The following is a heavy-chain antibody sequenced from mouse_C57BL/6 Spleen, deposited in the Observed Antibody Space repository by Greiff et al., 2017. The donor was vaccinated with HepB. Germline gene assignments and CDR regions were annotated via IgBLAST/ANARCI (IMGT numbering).Heavy chain of an antibody. V-gene: IGHV1-80*01. Sequence: VQLQQSGAELVKPGASVKISCKASGYAFSSYWMNWVKQRPGKGLEWIGQIYPGDGDTNYNGKFKGKATLTADKSSSTAYMQLSSLTSEDSAVYFCARAGTGTDYFDYWGQGTTLTVSS. CDR2: IYPGDGDT. CDR3: ARAGTGTDYFDY. J-gene: IGHJ2*01. CDR1: GYAFSSYW. D-gene: IGHD4-1*01.